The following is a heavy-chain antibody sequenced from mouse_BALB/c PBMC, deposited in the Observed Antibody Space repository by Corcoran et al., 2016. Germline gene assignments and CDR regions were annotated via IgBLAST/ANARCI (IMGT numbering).Heavy chain of an antibody. Sequence: EVQLQPSGPVLVKPGASVKISCKASGSSFTGSYMHWVTQSHVKSLEWIGRINPYNGATSYNQNFKDKASLTVDKSSSTAYMELHSLTSEDSAVYYCARSGISYYVDYWGQGTTLTVSS. D-gene: IGHD3-1*01. CDR3: ARSGISYYVDY. J-gene: IGHJ2*01. CDR1: GSSFTGSY. V-gene: IGHV1-19*01. CDR2: INPYNGAT.